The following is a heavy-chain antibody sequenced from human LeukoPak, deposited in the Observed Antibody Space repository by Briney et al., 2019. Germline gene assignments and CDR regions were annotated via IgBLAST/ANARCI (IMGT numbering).Heavy chain of an antibody. Sequence: SETLSLTCAVYGGSFSGYYWSWIRQPPGKGLEWIGEINHSGSTNYNPSLKSRVTISVDTSKNQFSLKLSSVTAADTAVYYCAIAVAGTLDYWGQGTLVTVSS. CDR2: INHSGST. D-gene: IGHD6-13*01. J-gene: IGHJ4*02. CDR1: GGSFSGYY. CDR3: AIAVAGTLDY. V-gene: IGHV4-34*01.